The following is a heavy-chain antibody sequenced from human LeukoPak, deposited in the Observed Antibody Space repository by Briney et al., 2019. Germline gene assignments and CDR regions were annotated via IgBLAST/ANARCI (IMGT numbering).Heavy chain of an antibody. Sequence: SGGSLRLSCAASGFTFSSYAMSWVRQAPGKGLEWVSAISGSGGSTYYADSVKGRFTISRDNSKNTLYLQMNSLRAEDTAVYYCAREPDSSGWYGDAFDIWGQGTMVTVSS. J-gene: IGHJ3*02. CDR3: AREPDSSGWYGDAFDI. V-gene: IGHV3-23*01. CDR2: ISGSGGST. CDR1: GFTFSSYA. D-gene: IGHD6-19*01.